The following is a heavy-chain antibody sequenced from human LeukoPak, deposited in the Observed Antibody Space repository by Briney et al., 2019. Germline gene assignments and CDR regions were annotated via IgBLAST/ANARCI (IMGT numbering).Heavy chain of an antibody. CDR2: ISWNNVNM. V-gene: IGHV3-9*01. J-gene: IGHJ6*02. Sequence: GRSLRLSCAASGFTFDDYAMHWVRQAPGKGLEWVSSISWNNVNMGYADSVKGRFIIPRDNAKNSPCLQMNSLRAEDTSFYYCAKDIPRNYHYPLDVWGQGTTGTVSS. CDR3: AKDIPRNYHYPLDV. CDR1: GFTFDDYA.